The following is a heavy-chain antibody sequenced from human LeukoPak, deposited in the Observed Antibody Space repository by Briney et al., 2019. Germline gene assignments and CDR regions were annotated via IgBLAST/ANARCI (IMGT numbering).Heavy chain of an antibody. J-gene: IGHJ6*03. CDR2: INPNSGGT. D-gene: IGHD2-21*01. V-gene: IGHV1-2*02. Sequence: ASVKVSCKASGYTFTDYFMHWVRQAPGQGLEWMGWINPNSGGTNYAQRFQGRVTMTRDTSITTAYMELSRLRSDDTAVYYCARGGSPIFYYYIDVWGKGTTVTISS. CDR1: GYTFTDYF. CDR3: ARGGSPIFYYYIDV.